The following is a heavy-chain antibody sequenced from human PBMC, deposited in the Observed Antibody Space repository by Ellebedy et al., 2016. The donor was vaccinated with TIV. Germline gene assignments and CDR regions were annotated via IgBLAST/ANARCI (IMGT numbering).Heavy chain of an antibody. V-gene: IGHV3-7*01. CDR1: GFSFSNYW. D-gene: IGHD7-27*01. CDR2: MKQDGSEK. J-gene: IGHJ5*01. Sequence: GESLKISCEASGFSFSNYWMSRVRQGPGKGLEWVANMKQDGSEKFYVDSVNGRFTISRDNAKNSLYLHLSSLRPEDTAVYYCARLNWGRFAFDFWGQGTLVTVSS. CDR3: ARLNWGRFAFDF.